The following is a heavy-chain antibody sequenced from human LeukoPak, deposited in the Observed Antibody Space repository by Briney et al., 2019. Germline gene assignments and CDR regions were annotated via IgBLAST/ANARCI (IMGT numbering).Heavy chain of an antibody. J-gene: IGHJ6*02. CDR1: GGSISSSNW. CDR3: ARGQVTGFLEWVSPAPPYGMDV. Sequence: PSGTLSLTCAVSGGSISSSNWWSWVRQPPGKGLEWIGEIYHSGSTNYNPSLKSRVTISVDTSKNQFSLKLSSVTAADTAVYYCARGQVTGFLEWVSPAPPYGMDVWGQGTTVTVSS. V-gene: IGHV4-4*02. CDR2: IYHSGST. D-gene: IGHD3-3*01.